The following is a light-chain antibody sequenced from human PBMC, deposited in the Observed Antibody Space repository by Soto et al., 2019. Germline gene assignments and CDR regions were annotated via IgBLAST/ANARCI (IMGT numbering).Light chain of an antibody. CDR2: EVT. V-gene: IGLV2-14*03. Sequence: QAVVTQPASVSGSPGQSITISCTGTSSDVGDYNYVSWYQQHPGRVPKLLIYEVTNRPSGVSNRFSGSKSGNTASLTISGLQAEDEAHYYCNSYTSSGTLAFGGGTKVTVL. J-gene: IGLJ2*01. CDR1: SSDVGDYNY. CDR3: NSYTSSGTLA.